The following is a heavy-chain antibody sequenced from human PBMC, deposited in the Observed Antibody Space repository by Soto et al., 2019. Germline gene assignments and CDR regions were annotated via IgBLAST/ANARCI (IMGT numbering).Heavy chain of an antibody. CDR2: INHSGST. Sequence: SETLSLTCAVLGGSFSGYYWSWIRQPPGKGLEWIGEINHSGSTNYNPSLKSRVTISVDTSKNQFSLKLRSVTAADTAVYYCASTKDETLYFDYWGQGTLVTV. D-gene: IGHD2-15*01. J-gene: IGHJ4*02. CDR3: ASTKDETLYFDY. V-gene: IGHV4-34*01. CDR1: GGSFSGYY.